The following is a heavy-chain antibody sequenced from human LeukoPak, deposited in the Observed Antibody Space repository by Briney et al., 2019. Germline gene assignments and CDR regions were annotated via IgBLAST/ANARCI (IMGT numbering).Heavy chain of an antibody. D-gene: IGHD2-15*01. CDR2: IYYTGST. V-gene: IGHV4-39*01. CDR1: GGSISSSSYY. CDR3: VRRSSGASCYFDP. Sequence: SETLSLTCSVSGGSISSSSYYWGWIRQPPGKGLEWIGSIYYTGSTYYNPSLKTRVTISVDTSKSQFSLNLRSVTAADTAVYYCVRRSSGASCYFDPWGQGTLVTVSS. J-gene: IGHJ5*02.